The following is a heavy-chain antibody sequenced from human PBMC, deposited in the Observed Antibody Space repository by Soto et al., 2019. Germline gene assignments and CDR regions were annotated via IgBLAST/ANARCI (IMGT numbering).Heavy chain of an antibody. CDR1: GFTFGSYS. J-gene: IGHJ4*01. CDR3: ASIDTAVATTPYFDY. Sequence: EGSLRLSCAASGFTFGSYSMNWVRQAPGKGLEWVSSISSSSSYIYYADSVKGRFTISRDNAKNSLYLQMNSLRAEDTAVYYCASIDTAVATTPYFDYFCQGAL. D-gene: IGHD5-18*01. CDR2: ISSSSSYI. V-gene: IGHV3-21*01.